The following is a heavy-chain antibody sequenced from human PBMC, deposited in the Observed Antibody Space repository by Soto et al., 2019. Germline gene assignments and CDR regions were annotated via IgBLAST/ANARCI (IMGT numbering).Heavy chain of an antibody. D-gene: IGHD3-9*01. J-gene: IGHJ6*02. CDR2: IKSKTDGGTT. Sequence: EVQLVESGGGLVKPGGSLRLSCAASGFTFSNAWMSWVRQAPGKGLEWVGRIKSKTDGGTTDYAAPVKGRFTISRDDSKNTLYLQMNSLKTEDTAVYYCTTDRADILTGYYYGMDVWGQGTTVTVSS. V-gene: IGHV3-15*01. CDR3: TTDRADILTGYYYGMDV. CDR1: GFTFSNAW.